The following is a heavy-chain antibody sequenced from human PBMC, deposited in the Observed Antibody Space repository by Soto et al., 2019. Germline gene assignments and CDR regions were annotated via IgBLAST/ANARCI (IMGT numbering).Heavy chain of an antibody. CDR1: GFTFSSYS. CDR2: ISSSSSYI. V-gene: IGHV3-21*01. Sequence: GGSLRLSCAASGFTFSSYSMKWVRQAPGKGLEWVSSISSSSSYIYYADSVKGRFTISRDNAKNSLYLQMNSLRAEDTAVYYCARDRSYYYYMDVWGKGTTVTVSS. J-gene: IGHJ6*03. CDR3: ARDRSYYYYMDV.